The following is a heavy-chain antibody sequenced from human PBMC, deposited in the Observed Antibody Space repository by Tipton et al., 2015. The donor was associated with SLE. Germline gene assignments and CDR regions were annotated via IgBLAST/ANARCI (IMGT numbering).Heavy chain of an antibody. V-gene: IGHV4-39*07. Sequence: TLSLTCTVSGGSISSSSYYWGWIRQPPGKGLEWIGEINHSGSTNYNPSLKSRVTISVDTPKNQFSLKLSSVTAADTAVYYCAREESDWGQGTLVTVSS. CDR2: INHSGST. CDR3: AREESD. CDR1: GGSISSSSYY. J-gene: IGHJ4*02.